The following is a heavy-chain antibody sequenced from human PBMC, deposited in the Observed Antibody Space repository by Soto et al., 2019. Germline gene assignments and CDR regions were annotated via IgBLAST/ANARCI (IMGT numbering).Heavy chain of an antibody. Sequence: GASVKVSCKASGYTFTSYGISWVRQAPGQGLEWMGWISAYNGNTNYAQKLQGRVTMTTDTSTSTAYMELRSLRSDDTAVYYCARDIAKGYYDSSGYYNPAHFDYWGQGTLVTVSS. CDR2: ISAYNGNT. CDR1: GYTFTSYG. CDR3: ARDIAKGYYDSSGYYNPAHFDY. V-gene: IGHV1-18*01. D-gene: IGHD3-22*01. J-gene: IGHJ4*02.